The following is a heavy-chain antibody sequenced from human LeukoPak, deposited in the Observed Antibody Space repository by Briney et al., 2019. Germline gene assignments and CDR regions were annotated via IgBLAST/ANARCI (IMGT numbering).Heavy chain of an antibody. CDR2: INSDGSNT. V-gene: IGHV3-74*01. CDR1: GFTFSSYW. D-gene: IGHD3-22*01. CDR3: ARDLELVYYDSSGYDY. J-gene: IGHJ4*02. Sequence: PGGSLGLSCAASGFTFSSYWMHWVRQVPGKGLVWVSRINSDGSNTRYADSVKGRFTISRDNAKNTLYLQMNSLRAEDTAVYYCARDLELVYYDSSGYDYWGQGTLVIVSS.